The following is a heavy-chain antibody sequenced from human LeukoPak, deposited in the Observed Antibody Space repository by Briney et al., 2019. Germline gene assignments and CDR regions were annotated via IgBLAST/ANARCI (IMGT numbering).Heavy chain of an antibody. CDR1: GYSFTTYA. CDR2: INAGNGNT. D-gene: IGHD5-12*01. V-gene: IGHV1-3*01. CDR3: AREGYDDAFDI. Sequence: ASVKVSCKASGYSFTTYAMHWVRQAPGQRLEWMGWINAGNGNTKYSQKFQGRVTITRDTSASAAYMELSSLRSEDTAVYYCAREGYDDAFDIWGQGTMVTVSS. J-gene: IGHJ3*02.